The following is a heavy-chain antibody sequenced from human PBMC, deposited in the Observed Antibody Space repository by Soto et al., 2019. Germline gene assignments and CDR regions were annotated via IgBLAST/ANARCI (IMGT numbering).Heavy chain of an antibody. J-gene: IGHJ6*02. D-gene: IGHD3-22*01. CDR1: GGSISSGGYS. V-gene: IGHV4-30-2*01. CDR2: IYHSGST. Sequence: QLQLQESGSGLVKPSQTLSLTCAVSGGSISSGGYSWSWIRQPPGKGLEWIGYIYHSGSTYYNPSLKSRVTISVDRSKNQFSLKLSSVTAADTAVYYCARGLYYYDSSGPNYYYYGMDVWGQGTTVTVSS. CDR3: ARGLYYYDSSGPNYYYYGMDV.